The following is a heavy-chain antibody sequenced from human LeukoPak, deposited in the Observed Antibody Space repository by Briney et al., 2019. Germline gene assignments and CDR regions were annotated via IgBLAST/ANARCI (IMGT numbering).Heavy chain of an antibody. CDR2: IYSGGRT. V-gene: IGHV3-53*01. CDR3: ARGMISISQPLYFDY. Sequence: GGSLRLSCAACGFTVSSDYMSWVRQAPGKGLEWVSVIYSGGRTYYADSVKGRFTISRDNSKNSLFLQMNSLRAEDTAVYYCARGMISISQPLYFDYWGQGTLVTVSS. J-gene: IGHJ4*02. CDR1: GFTVSSDY. D-gene: IGHD3-9*01.